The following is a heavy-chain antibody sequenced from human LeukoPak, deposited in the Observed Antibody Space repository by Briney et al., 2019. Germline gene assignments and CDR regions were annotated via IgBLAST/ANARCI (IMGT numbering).Heavy chain of an antibody. CDR2: ISYDGSNK. CDR1: GGSFSGYY. CDR3: AKDGDGYETTQGDY. V-gene: IGHV3-30*18. Sequence: LSLTCAVYGGSFSGYYWSWIRQPPGKGLEWVAVISYDGSNKYYADSVKGRFTISRDNSKNTLYLQMNSLRAEDTAVYYCAKDGDGYETTQGDYWGQGTLVTVSS. J-gene: IGHJ4*02. D-gene: IGHD5-24*01.